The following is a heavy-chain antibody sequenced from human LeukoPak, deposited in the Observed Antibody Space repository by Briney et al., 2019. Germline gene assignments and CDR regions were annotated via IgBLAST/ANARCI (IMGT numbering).Heavy chain of an antibody. V-gene: IGHV3-48*01. D-gene: IGHD6-6*01. CDR2: ISSSSSTI. CDR3: ARESSSVLFDY. CDR1: GFTFSSYS. Sequence: PGGSLRLSCAASGFTFSSYSMNWVRQAPGKGLEWVSYISSSSSTIYYADSVKGRFTISRDNAKNSLYLQMNSLRAEDTAVYYCARESSSVLFDYWGQGTLVTVSS. J-gene: IGHJ4*02.